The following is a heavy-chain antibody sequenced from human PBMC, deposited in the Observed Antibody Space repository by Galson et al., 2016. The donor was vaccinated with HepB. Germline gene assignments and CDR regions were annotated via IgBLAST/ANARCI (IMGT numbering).Heavy chain of an antibody. CDR3: ARQDSYYYYAMDV. Sequence: SLRLSCAASGFTFDDYTMHWVRQAPGKGLDWVSLISWDGGSTYYADSVRGRFTISRDNSKNSLYLQMNSLRTEDTAFYYCARQDSYYYYAMDVWGLGTTVTASS. CDR2: ISWDGGST. J-gene: IGHJ6*02. CDR1: GFTFDDYT. V-gene: IGHV3-43*01.